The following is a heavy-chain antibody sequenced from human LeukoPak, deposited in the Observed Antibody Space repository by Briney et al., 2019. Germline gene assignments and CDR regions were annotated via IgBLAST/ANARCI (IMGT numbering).Heavy chain of an antibody. Sequence: PGGSLRLSCAASGFTFSSYAMSWVRQAPGKGLEWVSAISGSGGSTYYADSVKGRYTISRDSSKNTLYLQMNSLRAEDTAVYYCAKTGPSIVVVTAIPLYYFDYWGQGTLVTVSS. CDR1: GFTFSSYA. CDR2: ISGSGGST. J-gene: IGHJ4*02. V-gene: IGHV3-23*01. D-gene: IGHD2-21*02. CDR3: AKTGPSIVVVTAIPLYYFDY.